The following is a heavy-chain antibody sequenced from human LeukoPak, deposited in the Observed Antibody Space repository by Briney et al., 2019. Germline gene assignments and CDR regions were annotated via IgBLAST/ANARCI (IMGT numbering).Heavy chain of an antibody. CDR3: ARGDYAEYFQH. D-gene: IGHD4-17*01. Sequence: ASVKVSCKASVYTFIDYLIHWVRQAPGQGLEWMGWINPKNGGTRLAQRLQGRVTMTRDTSTSTTYMELSRLTSDDTAVYYCARGDYAEYFQHWGQGTLVTVSS. CDR2: INPKNGGT. V-gene: IGHV1-2*02. CDR1: VYTFIDYL. J-gene: IGHJ1*01.